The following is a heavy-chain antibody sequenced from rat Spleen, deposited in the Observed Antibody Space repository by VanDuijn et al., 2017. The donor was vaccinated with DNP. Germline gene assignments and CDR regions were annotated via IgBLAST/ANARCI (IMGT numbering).Heavy chain of an antibody. CDR3: AKDAFDY. Sequence: EVQLVESGGGLVQPGKSLKLSCAASGFTFSVYGMAWVRQAPKKGLEWVATISPSGSRTYYRDSVKGRFTVSRDNAKSSLYLQMNSLWSEDTASYFCAKDAFDYWGQGVMVTVSS. J-gene: IGHJ2*01. CDR2: ISPSGSRT. CDR1: GFTFSVYG. V-gene: IGHV5-7*01.